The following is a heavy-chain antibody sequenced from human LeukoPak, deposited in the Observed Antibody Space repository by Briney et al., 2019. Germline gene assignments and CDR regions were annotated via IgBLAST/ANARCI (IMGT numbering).Heavy chain of an antibody. J-gene: IGHJ5*02. CDR2: INPNSGGT. D-gene: IGHD2-2*01. CDR3: ARESSRDIVVVPAAPGNWFDP. Sequence: GASVTVSCKASGYTFTGYYMHWVRQAPGQGLEWMGWINPNSGGTNYAQKFQGRVTMTRDTSISTAYMELSRLRSDDTAVYYCARESSRDIVVVPAAPGNWFDPWGQGTLVTVSS. CDR1: GYTFTGYY. V-gene: IGHV1-2*02.